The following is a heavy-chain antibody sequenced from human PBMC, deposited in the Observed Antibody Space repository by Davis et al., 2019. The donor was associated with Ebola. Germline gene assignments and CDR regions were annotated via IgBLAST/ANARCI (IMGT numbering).Heavy chain of an antibody. J-gene: IGHJ6*02. CDR2: ISSSSSYI. CDR1: GFTFSSYS. CDR3: ARDQRLEWLLLYYGMDV. Sequence: GGSLRLSCAASGFTFSSYSMNWVRQAPGKGLEWVSSISSSSSYIYYADSVKGRFTISRDNAKNSLYLQMNSLRAEDTAVYYCARDQRLEWLLLYYGMDVWGQGTTVTVSS. D-gene: IGHD3-3*01. V-gene: IGHV3-21*01.